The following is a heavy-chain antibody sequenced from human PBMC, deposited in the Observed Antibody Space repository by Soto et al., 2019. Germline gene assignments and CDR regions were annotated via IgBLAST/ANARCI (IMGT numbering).Heavy chain of an antibody. J-gene: IGHJ4*02. CDR1: GYTFTGYY. CDR2: INPNSGGT. CDR3: ARVYQLLYPELYDY. Sequence: GASVTVSCKASGYTFTGYYMHWVRQAPGQGLEWMGWINPNSGGTNYAQKFQGRVTMTRDTSISTAYMELSRLRSDDTAVYYCARVYQLLYPELYDYWGQGPLVTVSS. D-gene: IGHD2-2*02. V-gene: IGHV1-2*02.